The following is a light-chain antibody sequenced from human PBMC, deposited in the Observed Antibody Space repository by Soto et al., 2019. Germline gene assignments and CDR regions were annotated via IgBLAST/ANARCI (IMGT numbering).Light chain of an antibody. CDR2: GAS. V-gene: IGKV3-20*01. CDR1: QSVSSTY. CDR3: QQYGNSPKT. J-gene: IGKJ1*01. Sequence: IVLSQSPGALSLSQGERATLSCRASQSVSSTYFAWYQQKPGQAPRLLIYGASFRATGIPDRFSGSGSGTDFTLTINRLEPEDFAVYYCQQYGNSPKTFGQGTKV.